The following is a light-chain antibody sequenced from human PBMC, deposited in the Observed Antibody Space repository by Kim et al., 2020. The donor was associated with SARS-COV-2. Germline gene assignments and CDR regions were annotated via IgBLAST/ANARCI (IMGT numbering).Light chain of an antibody. J-gene: IGLJ2*01. CDR2: KDS. Sequence: PGQTAMITCSGDALPKQYAYWYQQKPGQAPVLVIYKDSERPSGIPERFSGSSSVTTVTLTISGVQAEDEADYYCQSADSSGTYVVFGGGTQLTVL. CDR3: QSADSSGTYVV. CDR1: ALPKQY. V-gene: IGLV3-25*03.